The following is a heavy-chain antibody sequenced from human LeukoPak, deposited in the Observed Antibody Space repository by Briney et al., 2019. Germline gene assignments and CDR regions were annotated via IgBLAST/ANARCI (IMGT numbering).Heavy chain of an antibody. J-gene: IGHJ1*01. V-gene: IGHV4-4*02. CDR3: AANGWYCLDH. D-gene: IGHD6-19*01. CDR1: GASITNDNW. CDR2: IYHSGST. Sequence: PSGTLSLTCAVSGASITNDNWWSWVRQTPGKGLEWIGEIYHSGSTSYNPSLKNRVTISVDKSNNRFSLRLTSVTAADTAMYYCAANGWYCLDHWSQGALVTVSS.